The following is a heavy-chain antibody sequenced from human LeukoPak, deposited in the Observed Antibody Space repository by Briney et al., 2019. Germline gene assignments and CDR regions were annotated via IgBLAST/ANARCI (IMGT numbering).Heavy chain of an antibody. D-gene: IGHD3-22*01. CDR1: GFTFSDYY. Sequence: GGSLRLSCAASGFTFSDYYMSWIRQALGKGLEWVSYISSSGSTIYYADSVKGRFTISRDNAKNSLYLQMNSLRAEDTAVYYCARDYYYDSSGYPGYWGQGTLVTVSS. CDR3: ARDYYYDSSGYPGY. J-gene: IGHJ4*02. CDR2: ISSSGSTI. V-gene: IGHV3-11*01.